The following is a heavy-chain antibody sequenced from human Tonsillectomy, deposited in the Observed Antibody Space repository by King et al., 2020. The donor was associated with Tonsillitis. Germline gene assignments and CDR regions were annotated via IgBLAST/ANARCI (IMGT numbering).Heavy chain of an antibody. D-gene: IGHD4-11*01. CDR1: GGSLSSGGYY. Sequence: QLQESGPGLVKPSQTLSLTCTVSGGSLSSGGYYWSWIRQHPGKGLEWIGHIYYSGTTYYSPSLKSRVTISVETSKNQFSLRLSSVTAADTAVYYCASHDYSLFFDYWGQGTLVTVSS. J-gene: IGHJ4*02. CDR2: IYYSGTT. V-gene: IGHV4-31*03. CDR3: ASHDYSLFFDY.